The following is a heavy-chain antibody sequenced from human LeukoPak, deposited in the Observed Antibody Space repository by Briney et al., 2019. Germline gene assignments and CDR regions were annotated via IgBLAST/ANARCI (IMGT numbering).Heavy chain of an antibody. D-gene: IGHD6-6*01. J-gene: IGHJ5*02. CDR3: VKDMGRWGSGSSGNWFDL. V-gene: IGHV3-9*01. CDR2: ISWRSATI. Sequence: GGSLRLSCAASGFTFDLYAMHWVRQAPGKGLEWVSGISWRSATIAYADSMKGRFTISRDHAKNSLYLQMNSLRVEDTALYYCVKDMGRWGSGSSGNWFDLWGQGTLVTVSS. CDR1: GFTFDLYA.